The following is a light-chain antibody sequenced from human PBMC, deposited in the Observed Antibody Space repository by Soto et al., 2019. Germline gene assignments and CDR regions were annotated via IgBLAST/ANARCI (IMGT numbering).Light chain of an antibody. CDR2: GNS. CDR1: SSNIGAGYD. V-gene: IGLV1-40*01. CDR3: QSYDSSLSGV. J-gene: IGLJ1*01. Sequence: QSVLTQPPSVSGAPGQRVTISCTGCSSNIGAGYDVHWYQQLPGTAPKLLIYGNSNRPSGVPDRFSGSKSGTSASLAITGLQAEDEADYYCQSYDSSLSGVFGTGTKVTVL.